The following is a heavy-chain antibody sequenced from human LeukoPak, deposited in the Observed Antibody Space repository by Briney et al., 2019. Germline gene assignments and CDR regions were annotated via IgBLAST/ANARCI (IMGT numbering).Heavy chain of an antibody. Sequence: SETLSLTCTVSGGSISSYYWSWIRQPPGKGLEWIGYIYYSGSTNYNPSLKSRVTISVDTSKNQFSLKLSSVTAADTAVYYCARIVAYNDILTVFYQGWFAPWGQGTLVTVSS. V-gene: IGHV4-59*08. CDR3: ARIVAYNDILTVFYQGWFAP. J-gene: IGHJ5*02. CDR1: GGSISSYY. D-gene: IGHD3-9*01. CDR2: IYYSGST.